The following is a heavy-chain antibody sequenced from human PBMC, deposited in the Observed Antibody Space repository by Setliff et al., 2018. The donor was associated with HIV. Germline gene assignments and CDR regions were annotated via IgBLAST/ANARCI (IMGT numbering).Heavy chain of an antibody. V-gene: IGHV4-31*03. CDR1: GVSINTDNFY. D-gene: IGHD4-17*01. CDR3: AGRAYGPLEH. J-gene: IGHJ4*02. Sequence: SETLSLTCNVSGVSINTDNFYWSWIRQRPGKGLEWIGYISDSGSTFYSPSLKTRVSISLDTSKRQVSLTLTSVTAADTAIYFCAGRAYGPLEHWGQGNQVTVSS. CDR2: ISDSGST.